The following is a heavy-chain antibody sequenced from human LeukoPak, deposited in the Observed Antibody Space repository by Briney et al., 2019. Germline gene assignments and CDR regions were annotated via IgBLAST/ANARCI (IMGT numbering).Heavy chain of an antibody. CDR1: GGSFSGYY. V-gene: IGHV4-34*01. J-gene: IGHJ4*02. CDR2: INHSGST. CDR3: ARDASGLDY. Sequence: SETLSLTCAVYGGSFSGYYWSWIRQPPGKGLEWIGEINHSGSTNYNPSLKSRVTISVDTSKNQFSLKLSSVTAADTAVYYCARDASGLDYWGQGTLVTVSS.